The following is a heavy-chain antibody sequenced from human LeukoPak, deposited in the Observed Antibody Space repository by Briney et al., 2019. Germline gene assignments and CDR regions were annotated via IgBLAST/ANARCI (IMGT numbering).Heavy chain of an antibody. J-gene: IGHJ4*02. V-gene: IGHV4-4*08. CDR3: ARMDLRFLEWL. Sequence: SSETLSLTCTVSSGSISSYYWSWIRQSPGKGLEWIGRIYTSGSTNYNPSLKSRVTISVDTSKNQFSLKLSSVTAADTAVYYCARMDLRFLEWLWGQGTLVTVSS. CDR1: SGSISSYY. CDR2: IYTSGST. D-gene: IGHD3-3*01.